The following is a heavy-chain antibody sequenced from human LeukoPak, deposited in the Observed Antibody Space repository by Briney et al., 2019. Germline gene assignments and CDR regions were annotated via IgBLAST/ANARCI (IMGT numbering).Heavy chain of an antibody. D-gene: IGHD3-9*01. V-gene: IGHV3-30-3*01. J-gene: IGHJ4*02. Sequence: GGSLRLSCAASGFTFSSYAMHWVRQAPGKGLEWVAVISYDGSNEYYADSVKGRFTISRDNSKNTLYLQMNSLRAEDTAVYYCARGKDLRYFDWLAFDYWGQGTLVTVSS. CDR3: ARGKDLRYFDWLAFDY. CDR2: ISYDGSNE. CDR1: GFTFSSYA.